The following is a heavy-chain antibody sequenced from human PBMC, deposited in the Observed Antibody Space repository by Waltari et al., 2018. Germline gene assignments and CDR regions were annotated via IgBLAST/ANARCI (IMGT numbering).Heavy chain of an antibody. Sequence: QVQLQESGPGLVKPSETLSLTCTVSGYSISSGYYWGWIRQPPGKGLEWIGSIYHSGSTYYNPSLKSRVTISVDTSKNQFSLKLSSVTAADTAVYYCARVSSYYDSSGYPPYNWFDPWGQGTLVTVSS. CDR1: GYSISSGYY. CDR3: ARVSSYYDSSGYPPYNWFDP. D-gene: IGHD3-22*01. CDR2: IYHSGST. V-gene: IGHV4-38-2*02. J-gene: IGHJ5*02.